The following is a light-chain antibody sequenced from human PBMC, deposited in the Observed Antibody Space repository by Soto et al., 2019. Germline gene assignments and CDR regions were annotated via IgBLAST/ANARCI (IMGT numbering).Light chain of an antibody. CDR3: QQYGTSPLIT. CDR1: QTVTSTS. Sequence: EIVLTQSPGTLTLSPGERATLSCRASQTVTSTSLAWYQHKPGQAPRLLIYGASSRATGIPARFSGSGSGTDFTLTITRLEPEDFAVYYCQQYGTSPLITFGQGTRLEV. J-gene: IGKJ5*01. V-gene: IGKV3-20*01. CDR2: GAS.